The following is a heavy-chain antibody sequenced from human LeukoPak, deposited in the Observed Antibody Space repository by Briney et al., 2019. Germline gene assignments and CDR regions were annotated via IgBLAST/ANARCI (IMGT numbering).Heavy chain of an antibody. J-gene: IGHJ4*02. D-gene: IGHD3-3*01. Sequence: GASVKVSCKASGYTFTGYYMHWVRQAPGPGLDWMGWISPNSGGTNYAQKFQGRVTMTRDTSISTAYMELSRLRSDDTAVYYCARVQAPITIFGVPFSFDYWGQGTLVTVSS. V-gene: IGHV1-2*02. CDR1: GYTFTGYY. CDR2: ISPNSGGT. CDR3: ARVQAPITIFGVPFSFDY.